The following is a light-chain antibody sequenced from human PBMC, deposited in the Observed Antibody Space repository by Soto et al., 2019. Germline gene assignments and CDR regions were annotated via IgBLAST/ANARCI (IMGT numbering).Light chain of an antibody. Sequence: QSVLTQPPSVSAAPGQKVTISCSESSSNIGNNYVSWYQQLPGTAPKLLIYENNKRPSGIPDRFSGSKSGTSATLGITELQTGDEADYYCGTWDSSLSAVVFGGGTQLTVL. CDR1: SSNIGNNY. J-gene: IGLJ2*01. CDR3: GTWDSSLSAVV. CDR2: ENN. V-gene: IGLV1-51*02.